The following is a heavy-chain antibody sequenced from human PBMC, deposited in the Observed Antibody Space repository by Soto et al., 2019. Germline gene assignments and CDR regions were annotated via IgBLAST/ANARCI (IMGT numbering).Heavy chain of an antibody. CDR2: IIPIFGTA. V-gene: IGHV1-69*13. Sequence: ASVKVSCKASGGTFSSYAISWVRQAPGQGLEWMGGIIPIFGTANYAQKFQGRVTITADESTSTAYMELSSLRSEDTAVYYCARAVGLAYCGGDCYSGFDYWGQGTLVNVSS. CDR3: ARAVGLAYCGGDCYSGFDY. CDR1: GGTFSSYA. J-gene: IGHJ4*02. D-gene: IGHD2-21*02.